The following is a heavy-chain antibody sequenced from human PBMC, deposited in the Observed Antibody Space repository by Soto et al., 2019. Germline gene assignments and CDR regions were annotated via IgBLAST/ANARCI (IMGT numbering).Heavy chain of an antibody. CDR2: ISTYNGDT. D-gene: IGHD5-12*01. J-gene: IGHJ6*02. Sequence: ASVKVSCKASGYTFARSGISWVRQAPGQGLEWMGWISTYNGDTNYAQTFQGRVTMTTDTSTSTVHMEVRSLRSDDTAVYYCAREGVAPYYYYGIDVWGQGTPVTVPS. CDR1: GYTFARSG. CDR3: AREGVAPYYYYGIDV. V-gene: IGHV1-18*01.